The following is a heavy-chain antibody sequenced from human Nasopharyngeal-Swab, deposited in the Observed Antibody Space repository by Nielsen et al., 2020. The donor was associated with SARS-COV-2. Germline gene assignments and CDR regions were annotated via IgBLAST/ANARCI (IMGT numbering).Heavy chain of an antibody. J-gene: IGHJ5*02. CDR3: ARGGDPREVVAATDCFDP. CDR1: GYTFTSYY. Sequence: ASVKVSCKASGYTFTSYYMHWVRQAPGQGLEWMGIINPGGGSARYSQNFQGRVAMTRDTSTSTVCMELSSLRSEDTAVYYCARGGDPREVVAATDCFDPWGQGTLVTVSS. D-gene: IGHD2-15*01. CDR2: INPGGGSA. V-gene: IGHV1-46*01.